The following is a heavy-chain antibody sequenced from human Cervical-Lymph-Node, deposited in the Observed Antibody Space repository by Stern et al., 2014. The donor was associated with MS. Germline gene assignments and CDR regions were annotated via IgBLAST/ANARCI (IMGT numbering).Heavy chain of an antibody. D-gene: IGHD1-1*01. CDR2: ITNVGST. V-gene: IGHV3-53*01. Sequence: EMQLVESGGGVIQPGGSLRLSCTASGFTVRRDYMTWVRQAPGKGLEWVSLITNVGSTCYTDSVKGRFTISRDDSKNTVYLHMTSLRAEDTAMYYCARDTSSPERSDWWGQGTLVTVSS. J-gene: IGHJ4*02. CDR3: ARDTSSPERSDW. CDR1: GFTVRRDY.